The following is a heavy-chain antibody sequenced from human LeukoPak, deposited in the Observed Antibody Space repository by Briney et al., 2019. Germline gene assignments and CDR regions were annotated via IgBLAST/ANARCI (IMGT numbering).Heavy chain of an antibody. V-gene: IGHV3-48*02. CDR3: ATSDPYGYNWFD. Sequence: PGGSLRLSCAASGFSFSSSSMHWVRQAPGKGLEWVSFISSSSSTKYYADSVKGRFTISRDNAKNSLYLQMSSLRDEDTAVYYCATSDPYGYNWFDWGQGTLVTVSS. J-gene: IGHJ4*02. CDR2: ISSSSSTK. CDR1: GFSFSSSS. D-gene: IGHD5-24*01.